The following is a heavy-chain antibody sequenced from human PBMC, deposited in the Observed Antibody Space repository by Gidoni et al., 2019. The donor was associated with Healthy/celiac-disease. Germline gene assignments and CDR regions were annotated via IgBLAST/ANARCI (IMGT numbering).Heavy chain of an antibody. V-gene: IGHV4-34*01. Sequence: QVQLQQWGAGLLKPSETLSLTCSVYGGSFSGYYWSWIRQPPGKGLEWIGEINHSGSTNYNPSLKSRVTISVDTSKNQFSLKLSSVTAADTAVYYCARGARWLQLRIVSYFDYWGQGTLVTVSP. CDR2: INHSGST. D-gene: IGHD5-12*01. J-gene: IGHJ4*02. CDR3: ARGARWLQLRIVSYFDY. CDR1: GGSFSGYY.